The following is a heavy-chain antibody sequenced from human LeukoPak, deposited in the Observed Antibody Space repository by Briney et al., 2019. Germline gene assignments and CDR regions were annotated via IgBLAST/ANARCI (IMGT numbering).Heavy chain of an antibody. CDR2: IRYDGSDK. V-gene: IGHV3-30*02. CDR3: AKDGNGAAGYYYYYYMDV. Sequence: PGGSLRLSCAASGFTFSSYGMYWVRRAPGKGLEWVAFIRYDGSDKYYEDSLKGRFTISRDNSKNTLYLQMNSLRAEDTAVYYCAKDGNGAAGYYYYYYMDVWGKGTTVTVSS. CDR1: GFTFSSYG. D-gene: IGHD4/OR15-4a*01. J-gene: IGHJ6*03.